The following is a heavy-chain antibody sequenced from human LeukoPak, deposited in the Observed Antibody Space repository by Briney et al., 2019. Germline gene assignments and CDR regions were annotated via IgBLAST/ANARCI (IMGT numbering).Heavy chain of an antibody. CDR3: ARTGSFGVVIMGAFDM. Sequence: PSETLSLTCAVYGGSFSGYYWSWIRQPPGKGLEWIGEINHSGSTNYNPSLKSRVTISVDTSKNQFSLKLSSVTAADTAVYYCARTGSFGVVIMGAFDMWAKGTMVTVSS. CDR2: INHSGST. CDR1: GGSFSGYY. J-gene: IGHJ3*02. D-gene: IGHD3-3*01. V-gene: IGHV4-34*01.